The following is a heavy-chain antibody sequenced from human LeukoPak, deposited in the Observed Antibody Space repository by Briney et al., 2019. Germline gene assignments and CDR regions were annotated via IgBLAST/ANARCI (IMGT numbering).Heavy chain of an antibody. V-gene: IGHV4-59*02. CDR3: ARDPPEDEWNSLDS. CDR1: GGSVNGYY. J-gene: IGHJ4*02. D-gene: IGHD1-7*01. CDR2: IHYSGLT. Sequence: PSETLPLTCTVSGGSVNGYYWNWIRQPPGKGLEWIGFIHYSGLTVYSPSLQSRVTMSVDTSRNQFSLDLSSVTAADTALYYCARDPPEDEWNSLDSWGQGILVTVSS.